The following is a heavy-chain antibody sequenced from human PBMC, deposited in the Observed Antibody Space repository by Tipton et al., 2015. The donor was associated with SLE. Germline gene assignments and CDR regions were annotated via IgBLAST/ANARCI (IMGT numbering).Heavy chain of an antibody. CDR3: TRDRTPDYYYYYMDV. Sequence: TLSLTCNVSGGSISSYDWSWIRQPPGKGLEWIGYIYYTGNTKYNPSLQSRVTISRDPSENQFSLRVTSVTAADSAIYYCTRDRTPDYYYYYMDVWGKGTTVTVSS. J-gene: IGHJ6*03. V-gene: IGHV4-59*12. CDR1: GGSISSYD. CDR2: IYYTGNT. D-gene: IGHD2-15*01.